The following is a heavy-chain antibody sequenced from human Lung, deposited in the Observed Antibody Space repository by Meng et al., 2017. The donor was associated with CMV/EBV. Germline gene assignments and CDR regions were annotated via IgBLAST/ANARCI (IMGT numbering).Heavy chain of an antibody. CDR2: IIPIFGEA. J-gene: IGHJ4*02. V-gene: IGHV1-69*12. CDR3: ARHPSSDSSGYYNEEPS. CDR1: GDTFSSYT. D-gene: IGHD3-22*01. Sequence: VQLGQSGAEATQPGSSVQDSVKASGDTFSSYTFSWARQAPGQGLEWMGGIIPIFGEAKYAQKFQGRVTIIADESTSTVYMDLRRLRSEDTAMYYCARHPSSDSSGYYNEEPSWGQGTLVTVSS.